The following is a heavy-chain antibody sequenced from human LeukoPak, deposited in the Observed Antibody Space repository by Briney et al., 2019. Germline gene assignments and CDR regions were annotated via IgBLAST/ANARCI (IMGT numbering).Heavy chain of an antibody. Sequence: GGSLRLSCAASEFTFSSYSMNWVRQAPGKGLEWVSSISSTRTYIYYADSVKGRFTISRDNAKNTLNLQMNSLRAEDTAVYYCARDLGQYYDTSDNWFDPWGQGTLVTVSS. CDR2: ISSTRTYI. CDR3: ARDLGQYYDTSDNWFDP. V-gene: IGHV3-21*01. CDR1: EFTFSSYS. D-gene: IGHD3-22*01. J-gene: IGHJ5*02.